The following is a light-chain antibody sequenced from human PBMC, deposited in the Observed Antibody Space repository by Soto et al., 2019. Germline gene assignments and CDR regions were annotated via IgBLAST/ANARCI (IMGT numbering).Light chain of an antibody. V-gene: IGKV3-15*01. CDR3: QQYNDWPLT. CDR1: QTIRSD. CDR2: DAS. J-gene: IGKJ4*01. Sequence: EIVMTQSPVTLSVSPGERATLSCRASQTIRSDLAWYQQKPGQAPRLLISDASTRATSIPGRFSGGGSGTGFTLTISSLQSADFAVYYCQQYNDWPLTFGGGTKVDIK.